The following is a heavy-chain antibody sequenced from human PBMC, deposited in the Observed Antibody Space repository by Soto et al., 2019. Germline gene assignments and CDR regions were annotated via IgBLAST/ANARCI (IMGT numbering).Heavy chain of an antibody. D-gene: IGHD3-22*01. J-gene: IGHJ4*02. Sequence: EVQLLESGGGLVQPGGSLRLSCAASGFTFSSYAMSWVRQAPGKGLEWVSAISGSGGSTYYADSVKGRFTICRDNSKNPLYLQMNSLRAEDTAVYYCAKDRGSGYHNQGVYWGQGTLVTASS. V-gene: IGHV3-23*01. CDR1: GFTFSSYA. CDR3: AKDRGSGYHNQGVY. CDR2: ISGSGGST.